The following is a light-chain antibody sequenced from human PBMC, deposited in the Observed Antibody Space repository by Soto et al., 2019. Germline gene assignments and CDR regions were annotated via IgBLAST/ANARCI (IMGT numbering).Light chain of an antibody. CDR1: QSINSY. V-gene: IGKV1-39*01. J-gene: IGKJ4*01. CDR2: AAS. CDR3: QQSYNTPLT. Sequence: DIQMTQSPSSLSASVGDRVTITCRASQSINSYLNWYQQKPGKAPKLLIYAASSLQSGVPSRFSGSGSGTDFILTIGSLQPEDFATYYCQQSYNTPLTFDGGTKVEIK.